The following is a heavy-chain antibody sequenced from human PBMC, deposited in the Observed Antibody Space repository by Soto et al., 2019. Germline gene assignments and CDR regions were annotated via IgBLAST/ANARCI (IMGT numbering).Heavy chain of an antibody. CDR1: GYTFTSYA. D-gene: IGHD2-15*01. CDR3: AREDVSYCSGGSCRTFDY. V-gene: IGHV1-3*01. Sequence: QVQLVQSGAEVKKPGASVKDSCKASGYTFTSYAMHWVRQAPGQRLEWMGWINAGNGNTKYSQKFQGRVTITRDTSASTAYMELSSLRSEDTAVYYCAREDVSYCSGGSCRTFDYWGQGTLVTVS. J-gene: IGHJ4*02. CDR2: INAGNGNT.